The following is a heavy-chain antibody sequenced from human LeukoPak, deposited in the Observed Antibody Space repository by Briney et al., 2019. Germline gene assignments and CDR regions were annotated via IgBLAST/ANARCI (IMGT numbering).Heavy chain of an antibody. CDR1: GFTFSSYS. J-gene: IGHJ6*02. Sequence: GGSLRLSCAASGFTFSSYSMNWVRQAPGKGLERVSYISSSSSTIYYADSVKGRFTISRDNAKNSLYLQMNSLRAEDTAVYYCARDLQWLGYYYYYGMDVWGQGTTVTVSS. V-gene: IGHV3-48*01. CDR3: ARDLQWLGYYYYYGMDV. CDR2: ISSSSSTI. D-gene: IGHD6-19*01.